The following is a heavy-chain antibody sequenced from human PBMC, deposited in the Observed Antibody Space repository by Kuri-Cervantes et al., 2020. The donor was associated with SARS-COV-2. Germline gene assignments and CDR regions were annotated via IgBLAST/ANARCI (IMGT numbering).Heavy chain of an antibody. J-gene: IGHJ6*03. D-gene: IGHD5-18*01. CDR2: IYYSGST. CDR1: GGSISSYY. CDR3: ARVYGEIVDTAMVTREDYYYYYYMDV. Sequence: GSLRLSCTVSGGSISSYYWSWIRRPPGQGLEWLGYIYYSGSTKYNPSLESRVTISLDTSRNQFSLKLSSVTAADSAVYYCARVYGEIVDTAMVTREDYYYYYYMDVWGKGTTVTVSS. V-gene: IGHV4-59*12.